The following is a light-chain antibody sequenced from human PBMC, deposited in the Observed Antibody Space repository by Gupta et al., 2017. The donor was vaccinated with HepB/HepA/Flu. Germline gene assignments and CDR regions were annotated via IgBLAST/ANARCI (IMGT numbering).Light chain of an antibody. V-gene: IGLV1-44*01. CDR2: ANN. J-gene: IGLJ3*02. CDR1: SSNIGTYT. CDR3: AAWDDGLNSRV. Sequence: QSVQTQPPSASGAPGQRVTISCSGSSSNIGTYTVNWYQQLPGTAPKLLIYANNQRPSGVPDRFSGSKSGTSASLAIGGLQSEDEADYYCAAWDDGLNSRVFGGGTKLTVL.